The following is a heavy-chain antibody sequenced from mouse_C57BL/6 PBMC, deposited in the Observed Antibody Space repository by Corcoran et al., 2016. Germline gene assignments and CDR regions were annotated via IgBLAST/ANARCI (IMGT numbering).Heavy chain of an antibody. CDR2: ISYDGSN. Sequence: DVQLQESGPGLVKPSQSLSLTCSVTGYSITSGYYWNWIRQFPGNKLEWMGYISYDGSNNYNPSLKNRISITRDTSKNQFFLKLNSVTTEDTATYYCARDETGPWYFDVWGTGTTVTVSS. V-gene: IGHV3-6*01. CDR1: GYSITSGYY. D-gene: IGHD4-1*01. J-gene: IGHJ1*03. CDR3: ARDETGPWYFDV.